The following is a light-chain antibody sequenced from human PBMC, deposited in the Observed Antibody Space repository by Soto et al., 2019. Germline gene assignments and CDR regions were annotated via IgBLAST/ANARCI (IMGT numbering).Light chain of an antibody. J-gene: IGKJ5*01. CDR2: DAS. CDR1: RSVSNY. CDR3: HQRSKWPIT. Sequence: IALTQSPATLSLSPGESATLSCRASRSVSNYLAWYQQKPGQAPRLLIYDASSRPTDIPARFSGSGSVTDFTLPISRLEREDFALYYCHQRSKWPITFGQGTRLEIK. V-gene: IGKV3-11*01.